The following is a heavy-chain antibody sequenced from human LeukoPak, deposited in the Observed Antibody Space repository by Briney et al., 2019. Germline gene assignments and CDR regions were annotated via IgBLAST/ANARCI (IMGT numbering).Heavy chain of an antibody. J-gene: IGHJ4*02. V-gene: IGHV3-30*04. CDR3: ARDLRSSGYYAFDY. Sequence: GGSLRLSCAASGFTFSNYMMHWVRQAPGKGLDWVAVILENGSYQYYADSVKGRFTISRDNSKNTLFLQMNSLRGEDSAIYFCARDLRSSGYYAFDYWGQGTLVTVSS. CDR1: GFTFSNYM. D-gene: IGHD3-22*01. CDR2: ILENGSYQ.